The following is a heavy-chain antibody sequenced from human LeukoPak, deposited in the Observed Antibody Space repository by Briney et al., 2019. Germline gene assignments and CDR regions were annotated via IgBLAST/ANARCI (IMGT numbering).Heavy chain of an antibody. Sequence: GGSLRLSCVVSGFTFSSYPMSWVRQAPGKGLEWVSVISESGDVTHYADSMKGRFTISRDNTKNTLSLQMNSLRAEDTAIYYCARSLPYGTTWYGRSDFWGQGTLVTVSS. CDR2: ISESGDVT. CDR3: ARSLPYGTTWYGRSDF. CDR1: GFTFSSYP. D-gene: IGHD6-13*01. V-gene: IGHV3-23*01. J-gene: IGHJ4*02.